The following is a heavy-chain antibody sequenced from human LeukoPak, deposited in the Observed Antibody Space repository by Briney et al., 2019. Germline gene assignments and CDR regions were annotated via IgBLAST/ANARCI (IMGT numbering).Heavy chain of an antibody. CDR2: ISSSSSYI. J-gene: IGHJ4*02. CDR3: ARGCDISTGYDY. CDR1: GFTFSSYS. D-gene: IGHD3-9*01. Sequence: GGSLRLSCAASGFTFSSYSMNWVRLAPGKGLEWDSSISSSSSYIYYADSVKGRFTISRDNAKTSLYQQMNSLRAADTAVYYCARGCDISTGYDYWGPGTLVTVSS. V-gene: IGHV3-21*01.